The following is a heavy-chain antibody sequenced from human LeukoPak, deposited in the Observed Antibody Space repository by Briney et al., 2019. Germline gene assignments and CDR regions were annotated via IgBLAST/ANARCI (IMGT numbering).Heavy chain of an antibody. D-gene: IGHD6-19*01. V-gene: IGHV3-7*01. CDR2: IKQDGSEK. CDR3: ARISGWRGKNFDY. Sequence: GGSLRLSRAASGFTFSSYWMSWVRQAPGKGLEWVANIKQDGSEKYYVDSVKGRFTISRDNAKNSLYLQMNSLRAEDTAVYYCARISGWRGKNFDYWGQGTLVTVSS. J-gene: IGHJ4*02. CDR1: GFTFSSYW.